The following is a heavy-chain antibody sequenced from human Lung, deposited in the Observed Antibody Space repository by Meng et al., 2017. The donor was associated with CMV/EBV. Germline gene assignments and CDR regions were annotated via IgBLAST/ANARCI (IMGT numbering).Heavy chain of an antibody. Sequence: SCATSGFTFSSYEMNWVRQAPGKGLEWISYISSGGTSRYYADSVKGRFSISIDNAKNSLYLQMNSLRVEDTALYYCTRGSASWSEYNWFEPWGQGTXVTVSS. V-gene: IGHV3-48*03. CDR1: GFTFSSYE. CDR2: ISSGGTSR. D-gene: IGHD6-13*01. J-gene: IGHJ5*02. CDR3: TRGSASWSEYNWFEP.